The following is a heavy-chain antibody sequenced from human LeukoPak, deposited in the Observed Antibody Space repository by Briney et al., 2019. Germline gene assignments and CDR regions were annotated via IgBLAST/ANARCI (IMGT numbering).Heavy chain of an antibody. CDR2: ISGSGGST. CDR3: AKDQALYSSSWYLEYFQH. Sequence: GGSLRLSCAASGFTFSSYAMSWVRQAPGKGLEWVSAISGSGGSTYYADSVKGRFTISRDNSKNTLYLQMTSLRAEDTAVYYCAKDQALYSSSWYLEYFQHWGQGTLVTVSS. D-gene: IGHD6-13*01. V-gene: IGHV3-23*01. CDR1: GFTFSSYA. J-gene: IGHJ1*01.